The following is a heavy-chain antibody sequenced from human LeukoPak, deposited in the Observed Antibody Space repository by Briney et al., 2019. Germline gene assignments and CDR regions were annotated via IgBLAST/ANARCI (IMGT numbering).Heavy chain of an antibody. Sequence: SETLSLTCTVSGGSISSSSYYWGWIRQPPGKGLEWIGSIYYSGSTYYNPSLKSRVTISVDTSKNQFSLKLSSVTAADTAVYYCARDQGIAAGDWYFDLWGRGTLVTVSS. CDR2: IYYSGST. D-gene: IGHD6-13*01. V-gene: IGHV4-39*02. J-gene: IGHJ2*01. CDR3: ARDQGIAAGDWYFDL. CDR1: GGSISSSSYY.